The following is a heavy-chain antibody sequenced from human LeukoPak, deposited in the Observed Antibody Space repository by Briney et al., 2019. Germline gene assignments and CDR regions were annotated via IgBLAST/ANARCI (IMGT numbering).Heavy chain of an antibody. CDR2: IYTSGST. CDR1: GGSISSYY. CDR3: ARDRVEQYYYYYYYMDV. V-gene: IGHV4-4*07. J-gene: IGHJ6*03. D-gene: IGHD1/OR15-1a*01. Sequence: KSSETLSLTCTVSGGSISSYYWSWIRQPAGKGLEWIGRIYTSGSTNYNPSLKSRVTMSVDTSKNQFSLKLSSVTAADTAVYYCARDRVEQYYYYYYYMDVWGKGTTVTVSS.